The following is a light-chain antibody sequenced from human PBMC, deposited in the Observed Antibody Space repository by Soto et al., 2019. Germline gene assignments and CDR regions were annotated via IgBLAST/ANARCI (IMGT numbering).Light chain of an antibody. CDR2: AVS. J-gene: IGLJ2*01. V-gene: IGLV2-8*01. CDR3: SSYADSSSVL. CDR1: SSDVGGYNY. Sequence: QSALTQPPSASGSPGQSVTISCTGTSSDVGGYNYVSWYQQHPGKGPKLMIYAVSKRPSGVPDRFSGSKSGNTASLTVSGLQSEDEADYYCSSYADSSSVLFGGGTKLTVL.